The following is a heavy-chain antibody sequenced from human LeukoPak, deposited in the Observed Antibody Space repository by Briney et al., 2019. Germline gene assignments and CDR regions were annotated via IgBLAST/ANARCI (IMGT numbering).Heavy chain of an antibody. D-gene: IGHD5-12*01. V-gene: IGHV1-2*02. CDR1: GYTFTGYY. CDR2: INPNSGGT. CDR3: ARYSGYDPFDY. J-gene: IGHJ4*02. Sequence: EASVKVSCKASGYTFTGYYMHWVRKAPGQGLKWMGWINPNSGGTNYAQKFQGRVTMTRDTSISTAYMELSRLRSDDTAVYYCARYSGYDPFDYWGQGTLVTVSS.